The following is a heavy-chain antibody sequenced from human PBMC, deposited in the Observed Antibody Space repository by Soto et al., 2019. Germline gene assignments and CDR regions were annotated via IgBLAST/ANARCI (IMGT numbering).Heavy chain of an antibody. CDR1: GGSFSGYY. V-gene: IGHV4-34*01. Sequence: SETLSLTCAVYGGSFSGYYWSWIRQPPGKGLEWIGEINHSGSTNYNPSLKSRVTISVDTSKNQFSLKLTSVTAADTAVYYCARPKGMDVWGKGTPVTVSS. J-gene: IGHJ6*04. CDR3: ARPKGMDV. CDR2: INHSGST.